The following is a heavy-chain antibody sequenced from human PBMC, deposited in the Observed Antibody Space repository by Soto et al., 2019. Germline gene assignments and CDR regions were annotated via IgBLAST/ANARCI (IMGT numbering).Heavy chain of an antibody. CDR2: IGDSGAST. Sequence: EVLLLESGGGLVQPGGSLRLSCEASGFSFSSFAMNWVRQAPGKGLEWVSAIGDSGASTYYADSVKGRFTISRDNSRNTLYLHLTSLRAEDPAVYYCAKGVELDVWGNGTTVTVSS. V-gene: IGHV3-23*01. CDR3: AKGVELDV. J-gene: IGHJ6*01. D-gene: IGHD1-26*01. CDR1: GFSFSSFA.